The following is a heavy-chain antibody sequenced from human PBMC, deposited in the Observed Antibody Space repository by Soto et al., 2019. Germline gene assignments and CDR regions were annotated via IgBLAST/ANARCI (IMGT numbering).Heavy chain of an antibody. CDR2: ISYSGST. V-gene: IGHV4-30-4*01. D-gene: IGHD6-25*01. J-gene: IGHJ4*02. CDR3: ARMWSGYNSH. Sequence: PSETLSLTCTVSGGSISSGNYYWSWIRQPPGKGLEWIGDISYSGSTNYSPSLGSRVIISVDTSKNQFSLKLTSVTAADTAVYYCARMWSGYNSHWSQGTLVTVSS. CDR1: GGSISSGNYY.